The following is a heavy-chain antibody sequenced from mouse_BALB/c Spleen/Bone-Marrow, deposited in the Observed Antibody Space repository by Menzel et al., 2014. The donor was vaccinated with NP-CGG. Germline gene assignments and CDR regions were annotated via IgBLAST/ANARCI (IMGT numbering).Heavy chain of an antibody. CDR2: ISNGGGST. J-gene: IGHJ2*01. CDR3: ARHKNFDY. CDR1: GFTFSDYY. V-gene: IGHV5-12*02. Sequence: EVKLMESGGGLVQPGGSLKLSCATSGFTFSDYYMYWVRRTPEKRLEWVAYISNGGGSTYYPDTVKGRFTISRDNAKNTLYLQMSRLKSEDTAMYYCARHKNFDYWGQGTTLTVSS.